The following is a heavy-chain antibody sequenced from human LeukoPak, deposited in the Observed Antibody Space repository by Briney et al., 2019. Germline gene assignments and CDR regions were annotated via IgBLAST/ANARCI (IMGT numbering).Heavy chain of an antibody. V-gene: IGHV3-30-3*01. J-gene: IGHJ4*02. Sequence: AGGSLRLSCAASGFTFSTYAMPWVRQAPGKGLEWVAVISYDGSNKYYADSVKGRFTISRDNSKNTLYLQMNSLRAEDTAVYYCARGPYGGNSYKYYFDYWGQGTLVTVSS. CDR2: ISYDGSNK. CDR1: GFTFSTYA. D-gene: IGHD4-23*01. CDR3: ARGPYGGNSYKYYFDY.